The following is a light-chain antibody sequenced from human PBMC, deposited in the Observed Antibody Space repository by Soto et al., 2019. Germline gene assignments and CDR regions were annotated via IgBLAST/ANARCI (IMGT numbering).Light chain of an antibody. CDR1: QSISCY. CDR2: DAS. CDR3: QQRASLPLT. J-gene: IGKJ4*01. V-gene: IGKV3-11*01. Sequence: IVLTQSPATLPLSPGERATLACRASQSISCYLAWYHHRPGRAPRLLIYDASNRATGIPDSVSGRGSGTDFSLTFSSLEPEDFAVDYCQQRASLPLTFGGGTAV.